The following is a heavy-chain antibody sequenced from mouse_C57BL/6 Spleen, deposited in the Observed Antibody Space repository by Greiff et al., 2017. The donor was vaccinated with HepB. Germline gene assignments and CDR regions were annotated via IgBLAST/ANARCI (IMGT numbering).Heavy chain of an antibody. J-gene: IGHJ1*03. CDR2: ISYSGST. CDR3: ARSPYYYGSRGYFDV. V-gene: IGHV3-8*01. D-gene: IGHD1-1*01. CDR1: GYSITSDY. Sequence: EVQLQQSGPGLAKPSQTLSLTCSVTGYSITSDYWNWIRKFPGNKLEYMGYISYSGSTYYNPSLKSRISITRDTSKNQYYLQLNSVTTEDTATYYCARSPYYYGSRGYFDVWGTGTTVTVSS.